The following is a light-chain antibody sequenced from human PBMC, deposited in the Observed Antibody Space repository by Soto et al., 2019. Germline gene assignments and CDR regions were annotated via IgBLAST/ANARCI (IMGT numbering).Light chain of an antibody. Sequence: IQLTQSPSFLSSSLGDRVTITCRASQDISDYLAWYQQRPGKAPKLLIYAASTLQSGVPSRFSGSVSGTEGTITISSLQPEDGSTYYCQQAYSFTITFGQGTRLEIK. J-gene: IGKJ5*01. CDR1: QDISDY. CDR3: QQAYSFTIT. CDR2: AAS. V-gene: IGKV1-9*01.